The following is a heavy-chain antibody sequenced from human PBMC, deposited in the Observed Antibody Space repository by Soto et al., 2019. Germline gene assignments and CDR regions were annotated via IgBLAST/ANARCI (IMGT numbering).Heavy chain of an antibody. J-gene: IGHJ6*02. CDR3: ARDHRYCSGSSCRPYDYYYGMDV. CDR1: GFTFSSYS. CDR2: ISGTSDYI. D-gene: IGHD2-15*01. Sequence: GSLRLSCAASGFTFSSYSMNWVRQAPGRGLEWVAAISGTSDYIYYADSVKGRFTISRDNTKTSLYIQMNSLRAEDTAVYYCARDHRYCSGSSCRPYDYYYGMDVWGQGTTVTVSS. V-gene: IGHV3-21*01.